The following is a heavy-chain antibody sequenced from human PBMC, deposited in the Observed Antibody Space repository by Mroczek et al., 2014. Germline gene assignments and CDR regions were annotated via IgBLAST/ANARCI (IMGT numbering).Heavy chain of an antibody. CDR3: VQLHLASIGLYNWFDP. J-gene: IGHJ5*02. CDR1: GFSFSASW. V-gene: IGHV3-7*01. Sequence: VQLVESGGGLVQPGGSLRLSCAASGFSFSASWMGWVRQAPVKGLEWVAHINQYGNEKYYLDSVKGRFTISRDNAKNSLYLEMSSLSVDDTALYYCVQLHLASIGLYNWFDPWAREPWSPSPQ. CDR2: INQYGNEK. D-gene: IGHD2-15*01.